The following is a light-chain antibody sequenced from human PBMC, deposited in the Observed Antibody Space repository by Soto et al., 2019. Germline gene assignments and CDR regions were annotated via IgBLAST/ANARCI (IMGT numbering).Light chain of an antibody. CDR1: QSVSSY. CDR3: QQRSNWPPFT. J-gene: IGKJ4*01. CDR2: DAS. Sequence: EIVLTQSPATLSLSPGERATLSCRASQSVSSYLAWYQQKPGQAPRLLIYDASNRATGIPARFSGSGSGTDFTLTISSLEPGDFAVYYCQQRSNWPPFTFGGGTKVEIK. V-gene: IGKV3-11*01.